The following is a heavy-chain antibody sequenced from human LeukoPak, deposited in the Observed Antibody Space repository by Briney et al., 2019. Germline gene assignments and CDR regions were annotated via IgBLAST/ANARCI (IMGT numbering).Heavy chain of an antibody. D-gene: IGHD3-10*01. V-gene: IGHV3-23*01. CDR3: AKGVPAFGELDY. CDR2: ISGSGGST. CDR1: GFTFSSYS. Sequence: GGSLRLSCAASGFTFSSYSMNWVRQAPGKGLEWVSAISGSGGSTYYADSVKGRFTISRDNSKNTLYLQMNSLRAEDTAVYYCAKGVPAFGELDYWGQGTLVTVSS. J-gene: IGHJ4*02.